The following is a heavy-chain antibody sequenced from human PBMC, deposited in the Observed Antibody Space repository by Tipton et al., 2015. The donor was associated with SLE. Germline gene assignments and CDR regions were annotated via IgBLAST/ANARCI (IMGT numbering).Heavy chain of an antibody. Sequence: GLVKPSETLSLTCAVYGGSFSGYYWSWIRQPPGKGLEWIGEINHSGSTNYNPSLKSRVTISVDTSKNQFSLMLSSVTAADTAVYYCARGWRPGTGYYYYYYMDVWGKGTTVTVSS. V-gene: IGHV4-34*01. D-gene: IGHD3/OR15-3a*01. J-gene: IGHJ6*03. CDR2: INHSGST. CDR3: ARGWRPGTGYYYYYYMDV. CDR1: GGSFSGYY.